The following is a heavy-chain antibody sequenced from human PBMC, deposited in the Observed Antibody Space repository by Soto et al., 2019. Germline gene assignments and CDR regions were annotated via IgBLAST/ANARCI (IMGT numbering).Heavy chain of an antibody. CDR3: DSSGYTRCFDY. CDR1: GASINSDY. J-gene: IGHJ4*02. Sequence: PSETLSLTCTVSGASINSDYWSWIRQSPGKGLEWIGYIYHMGGTDYNPSLKSRVTISIDKSKNQFSLNLRSVTAADTAMYYTDSSGYTRCFDYWGQGTLVTVSS. CDR2: IYHMGGT. V-gene: IGHV4-59*03. D-gene: IGHD3-22*01.